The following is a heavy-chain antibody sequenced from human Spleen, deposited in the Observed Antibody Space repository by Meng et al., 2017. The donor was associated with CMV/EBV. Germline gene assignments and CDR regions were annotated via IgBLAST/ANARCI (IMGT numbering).Heavy chain of an antibody. D-gene: IGHD3-3*01. V-gene: IGHV4-34*01. Sequence: GSLRLSCAVYGGSFSGYYWSWIRQPPGKGLEWIGEINHSGSTNYNPSLKSRVTISVDTSKNQFSLKLSSVTAADTAVYYCARGSLPRRHTIFGVVNGMDVWGQGTTVTVSS. CDR2: INHSGST. J-gene: IGHJ6*02. CDR1: GGSFSGYY. CDR3: ARGSLPRRHTIFGVVNGMDV.